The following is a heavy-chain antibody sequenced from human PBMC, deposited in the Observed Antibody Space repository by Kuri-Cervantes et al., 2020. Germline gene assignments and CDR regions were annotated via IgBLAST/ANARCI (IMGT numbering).Heavy chain of an antibody. Sequence: SLKISCAASGFTFDDYAMHWVRQAPGKGLEWVSGISWNSGSIGCADSVKGRFTISRDNAKNSLYLQMNSLRAEDTALYYCAKANGDPGFGGYFDYWGQGTLVTVSS. D-gene: IGHD3-16*01. J-gene: IGHJ4*02. CDR1: GFTFDDYA. CDR3: AKANGDPGFGGYFDY. V-gene: IGHV3-9*01. CDR2: ISWNSGSI.